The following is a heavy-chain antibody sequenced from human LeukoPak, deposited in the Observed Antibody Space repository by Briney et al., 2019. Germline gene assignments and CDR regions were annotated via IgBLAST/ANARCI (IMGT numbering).Heavy chain of an antibody. Sequence: AGGSLRLSCATSGFTFSNAWMNWVRQAPGKGLEWVGRIRSNSDGGTIDYAAPVKGRFTLSRDDSKTTLYLQMNSLQTEDTAVYYCATDFYDSTWGQGTLVTVSS. V-gene: IGHV3-15*07. CDR2: IRSNSDGGTI. CDR3: ATDFYDST. CDR1: GFTFSNAW. D-gene: IGHD3-22*01. J-gene: IGHJ5*02.